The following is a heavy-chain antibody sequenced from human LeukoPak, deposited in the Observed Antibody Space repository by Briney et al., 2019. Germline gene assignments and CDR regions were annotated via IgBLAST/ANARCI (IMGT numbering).Heavy chain of an antibody. V-gene: IGHV3-30*18. CDR1: RFSFRSYD. J-gene: IGHJ4*02. D-gene: IGHD6-13*01. Sequence: PGGSLRLSCAASRFSFRSYDIHWVRQAPGKGLEWLAVTSYDESNTYYTDSVKGRFTISRDNSKNTLYLQMNSLRPEDTAVYYCAKDGQLGGSSWFTLYFDYWGQGTLVTVSS. CDR2: TSYDESNT. CDR3: AKDGQLGGSSWFTLYFDY.